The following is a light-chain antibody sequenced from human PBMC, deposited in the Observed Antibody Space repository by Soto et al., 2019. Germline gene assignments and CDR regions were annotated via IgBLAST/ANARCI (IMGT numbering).Light chain of an antibody. CDR1: QGIRKD. V-gene: IGKV1-17*01. Sequence: DIQMTQSPSSLSASVGDRVTITCRASQGIRKDLCWYQQRPGKAPKRLIFGASSLQSGVPSRFSGSESGTEFTLTISRLQPEDFATYFCLQHNSYPLTFGGGTKVELK. J-gene: IGKJ4*01. CDR2: GAS. CDR3: LQHNSYPLT.